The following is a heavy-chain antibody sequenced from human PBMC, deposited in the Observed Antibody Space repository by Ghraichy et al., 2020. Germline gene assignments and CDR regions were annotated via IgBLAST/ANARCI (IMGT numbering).Heavy chain of an antibody. J-gene: IGHJ4*02. CDR3: AREEGVAAGSRY. V-gene: IGHV3-7*01. CDR2: IDQVGSQK. CDR1: GFTFSRYW. Sequence: GESLNISCAGSGFTFSRYWMSWVRQAPGKGLEWVANIDQVGSQKYHVDSVKGRFTISRDNAENSLYLQMNSLRVEDTAVYFCAREEGVAAGSRYWGQGTLVIVSS. D-gene: IGHD2-15*01.